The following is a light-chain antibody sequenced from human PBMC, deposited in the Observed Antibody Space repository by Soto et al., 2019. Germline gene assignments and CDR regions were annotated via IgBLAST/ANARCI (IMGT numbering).Light chain of an antibody. J-gene: IGKJ5*01. CDR2: GTS. CDR3: QQYSSSPPVT. V-gene: IGKV3-20*01. Sequence: DIVLTQSPGTLSLSPGERATLSCRASQSVITSYFAWYQQKPGQAPRLLIYGTSTRATGIPDRFSGSGSGTDFTLTISRLEPEDFAVHFCQQYSSSPPVTFGQGTRLEIK. CDR1: QSVITSY.